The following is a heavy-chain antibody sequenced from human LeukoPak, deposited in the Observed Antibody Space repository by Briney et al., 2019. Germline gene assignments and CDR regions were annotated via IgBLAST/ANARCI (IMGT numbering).Heavy chain of an antibody. D-gene: IGHD1-1*01. V-gene: IGHV3-23*01. CDR2: ISGSTGTT. Sequence: GGSLRLSCAVSGFTFSSYAMSWVRQAPGKGLEWVSGISGSTGTTYYADSVKGRFTISRDNSKNTLYLQMNSLRTEDTAVYYCARPPSTTWIHDAFDIWGQGTMVTVSS. CDR3: ARPPSTTWIHDAFDI. J-gene: IGHJ3*02. CDR1: GFTFSSYA.